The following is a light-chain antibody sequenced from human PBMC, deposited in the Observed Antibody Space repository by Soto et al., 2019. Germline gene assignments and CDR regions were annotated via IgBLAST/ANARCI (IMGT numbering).Light chain of an antibody. CDR3: CSFTSSNTHV. CDR1: SSDFGNYNL. V-gene: IGLV2-23*02. Sequence: QSVLTQPASVSGSPGQSITISCTGTSSDFGNYNLVSWYQQHPGKVPKLILFEVNKRPSGVSGRFSGSKSGNTASLTISGLQAEDEADYYCCSFTSSNTHVFGTGTKDRP. CDR2: EVN. J-gene: IGLJ1*01.